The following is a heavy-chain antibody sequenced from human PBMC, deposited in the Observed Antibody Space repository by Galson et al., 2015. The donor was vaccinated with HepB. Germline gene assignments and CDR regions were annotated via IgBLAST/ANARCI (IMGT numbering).Heavy chain of an antibody. CDR1: GFSLSTTGVG. D-gene: IGHD2-21*01. CDR3: AHTSYSSSLPGWYFDL. CDR2: IYWDDNK. Sequence: PALVKPTQTLTLTCTFSGFSLSTTGVGVGWIRQPPGKALEWLALIYWDDNKRYSPSLKSRLTITKDTSENQVVLTMTNMDPVDTATYYCAHTSYSSSLPGWYFDLWGRAILVTVSS. J-gene: IGHJ2*01. V-gene: IGHV2-5*02.